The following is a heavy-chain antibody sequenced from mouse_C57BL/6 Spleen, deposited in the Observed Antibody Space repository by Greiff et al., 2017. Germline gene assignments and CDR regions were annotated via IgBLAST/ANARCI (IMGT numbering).Heavy chain of an antibody. CDR2: IDPSDSET. Sequence: QVQLQQPGAELVRPGSSVKLSCKASGYTFTSYWMHWVKQRPIQGLEWIGNIDPSDSETHYNQKFKDKATLTVDKSSSTAYMQLSSLTSEDSAVYYCARRDGYLYAMDYWGQGTSVTVSS. CDR3: ARRDGYLYAMDY. J-gene: IGHJ4*01. V-gene: IGHV1-52*01. CDR1: GYTFTSYW. D-gene: IGHD2-3*01.